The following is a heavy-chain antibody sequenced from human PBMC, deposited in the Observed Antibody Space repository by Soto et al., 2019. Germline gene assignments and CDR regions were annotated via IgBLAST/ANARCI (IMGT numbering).Heavy chain of an antibody. Sequence: GGSLRLSCAASGFTFSSYAMHWVRQAPGKGLEWVAVISYDGSNKYYADSVKGRFTISRDNSKNTLYLQMNSLRAEDTAVYYCASGFSGSYYGMDVWGQGTTVTVSS. CDR1: GFTFSSYA. CDR3: ASGFSGSYYGMDV. CDR2: ISYDGSNK. J-gene: IGHJ6*02. V-gene: IGHV3-30*04. D-gene: IGHD1-26*01.